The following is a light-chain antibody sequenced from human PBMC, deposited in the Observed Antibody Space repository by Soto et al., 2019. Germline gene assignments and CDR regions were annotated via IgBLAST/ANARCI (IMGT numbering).Light chain of an antibody. Sequence: NFMLTQPHSVSESPGKTVIISCTRSSGSIASNYVQWYQQRPGSSPTTVLYEDNHRPSGVPDRFSGSIDSSSNSASLTISGLETEDEAGYYCQSYDATNQVFGGGTKLTVL. CDR2: EDN. CDR3: QSYDATNQV. J-gene: IGLJ3*02. CDR1: SGSIASNY. V-gene: IGLV6-57*01.